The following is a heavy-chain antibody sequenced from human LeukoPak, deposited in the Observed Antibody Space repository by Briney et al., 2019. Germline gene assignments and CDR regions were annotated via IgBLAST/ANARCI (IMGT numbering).Heavy chain of an antibody. CDR2: IYYSGST. CDR1: GGSISSYY. J-gene: IGHJ4*02. V-gene: IGHV4-59*01. Sequence: SETLSLTCTVSGGSISSYYWSWIRQPPGKGLEWIGYIYYSGSTNYNPSLKSRVTISVDTSKNQFSLKLSSVTAADTAVYYCARKKYGEDAFDIWGQGTLVTVSS. D-gene: IGHD3-16*01. CDR3: ARKKYGEDAFDI.